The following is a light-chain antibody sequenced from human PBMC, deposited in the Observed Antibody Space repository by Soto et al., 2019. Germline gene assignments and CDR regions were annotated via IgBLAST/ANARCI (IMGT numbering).Light chain of an antibody. J-gene: IGLJ2*01. CDR1: SSDIGVYNY. CDR3: ASFTCSSIFDI. Sequence: QSALTQPASVSESPGQSITISCTGTSSDIGVYNYVSWYQQHPGKAPKLMIYEGDKRPSGVSNRFSGSKSGNTASLTISGRQADDEADYYCASFTCSSIFDIFGGGTKVTVL. CDR2: EGD. V-gene: IGLV2-14*01.